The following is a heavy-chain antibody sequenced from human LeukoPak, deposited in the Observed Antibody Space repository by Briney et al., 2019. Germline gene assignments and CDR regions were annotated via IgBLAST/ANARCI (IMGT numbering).Heavy chain of an antibody. CDR1: GFTFSSYW. V-gene: IGHV3-7*04. CDR2: IKQDGSEK. Sequence: GGSLRLSCAASGFTFSSYWMSWVRQAPGKGLEWVANIKQDGSEKYYVDSVKGRFTISRDNAKNTVYLQMNSLRDEDTAVYYCARVTPPFNNWGQGTLVTVSS. J-gene: IGHJ4*02. CDR3: ARVTPPFNN.